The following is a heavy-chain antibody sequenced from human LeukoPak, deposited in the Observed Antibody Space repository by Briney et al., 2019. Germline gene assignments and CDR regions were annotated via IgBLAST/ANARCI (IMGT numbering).Heavy chain of an antibody. J-gene: IGHJ5*02. CDR1: GGSINNYY. Sequence: PSETLSLTCTVSGGSINNYYWSWIRQPPGKGLEWIGYIYSSGGTNYNPSLKSRVIISVDTSKNQFSLKLSSVTAADTAVYYCARRTLCCGERFDPWGQGTLVTVSS. CDR3: ARRTLCCGERFDP. D-gene: IGHD3-16*01. V-gene: IGHV4-59*08. CDR2: IYSSGGT.